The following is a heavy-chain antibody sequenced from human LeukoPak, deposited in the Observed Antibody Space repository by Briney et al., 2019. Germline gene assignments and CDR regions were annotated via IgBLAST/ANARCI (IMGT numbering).Heavy chain of an antibody. V-gene: IGHV4-39*07. Sequence: SETLSLTCTVSGGSISSGSYYWGWIRQPPGKGLEWIGSIYYSGSTAYIPSLKSRATISVDTSKNQFSLKLNSVTAADTAVYYCASGGMRGATRLLFVYWGQGTLVTVSS. J-gene: IGHJ4*02. D-gene: IGHD6-6*01. CDR2: IYYSGST. CDR1: GGSISSGSYY. CDR3: ASGGMRGATRLLFVY.